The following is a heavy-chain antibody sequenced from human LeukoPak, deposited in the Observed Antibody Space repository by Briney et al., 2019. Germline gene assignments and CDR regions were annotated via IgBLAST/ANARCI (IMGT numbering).Heavy chain of an antibody. V-gene: IGHV3-74*01. CDR1: GFTFSSYW. CDR2: LDSDGDST. D-gene: IGHD1-26*01. Sequence: GGSLRLSCAASGFTFSSYWMHWVRQAPGKGLVWVSRLDSDGDSTSYADSVKGRFTISRDNAKNTLYLQMSSLRAEDTAVYYCARSTYSGSSYDYWGQGTLVTVSS. J-gene: IGHJ4*02. CDR3: ARSTYSGSSYDY.